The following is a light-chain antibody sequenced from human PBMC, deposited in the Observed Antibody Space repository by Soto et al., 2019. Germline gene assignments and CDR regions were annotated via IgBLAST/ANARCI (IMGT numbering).Light chain of an antibody. J-gene: IGKJ2*01. CDR3: AEYGSSSYT. Sequence: EIVLTQSPGTLSLSPGERATLSCRASQSVSSHYLAWYQQKPAQSPRLLIYGASNRATGIPDRFSGSGSGRDFSRTISRLATADFQAYYWAEYGSSSYTFSRATKLEI. CDR1: QSVSSHY. V-gene: IGKV3-20*01. CDR2: GAS.